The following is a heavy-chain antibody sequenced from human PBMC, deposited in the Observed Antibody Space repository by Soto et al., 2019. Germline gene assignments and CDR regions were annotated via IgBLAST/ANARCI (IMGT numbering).Heavy chain of an antibody. CDR3: ARGPSYYDFWSGYYRRYYYGMDV. J-gene: IGHJ6*02. Sequence: QVQLQQWGAGLLKPSETLSLTCAVYGGSFSGYYWSWIRQQPGKGLEWIGEINHSGSTNYNPSLKSRVTLSVDTSNHQFSLKLSSVTAAATAVYYCARGPSYYDFWSGYYRRYYYGMDVWGQGTTVTVSS. D-gene: IGHD3-3*01. CDR1: GGSFSGYY. CDR2: INHSGST. V-gene: IGHV4-34*01.